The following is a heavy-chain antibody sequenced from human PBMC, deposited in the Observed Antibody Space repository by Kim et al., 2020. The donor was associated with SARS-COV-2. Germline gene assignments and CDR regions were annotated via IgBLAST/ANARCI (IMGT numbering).Heavy chain of an antibody. J-gene: IGHJ4*02. V-gene: IGHV3-30*18. Sequence: GGSLRLSCEASGFTFSSYAMRWVRQAPGKGLEWVALISYDGGDTFYADSVKGRFTISRDNSKNRLYLQMNSLRVDDTAVFYCAKDLVSVALYRWGQGILVTVS. CDR2: ISYDGGDT. D-gene: IGHD2-8*01. CDR1: GFTFSSYA. CDR3: AKDLVSVALYR.